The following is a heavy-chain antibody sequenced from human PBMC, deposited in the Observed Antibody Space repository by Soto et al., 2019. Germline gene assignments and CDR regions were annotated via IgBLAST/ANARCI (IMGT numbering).Heavy chain of an antibody. J-gene: IGHJ4*02. D-gene: IGHD3-9*01. V-gene: IGHV1-46*03. CDR2: INAGGGYT. CDR3: TRAFAIDWYTYYFDY. CDR1: GYSFTNYY. Sequence: ASVKVSCKASGYSFTNYYMHWVRQAPGQGLEWMGTINAGGGYTTYAQRFQGRVTMTRDTSTSTVSMELSSLRYEDTALYYCTRAFAIDWYTYYFDYWGQGPLVTVSS.